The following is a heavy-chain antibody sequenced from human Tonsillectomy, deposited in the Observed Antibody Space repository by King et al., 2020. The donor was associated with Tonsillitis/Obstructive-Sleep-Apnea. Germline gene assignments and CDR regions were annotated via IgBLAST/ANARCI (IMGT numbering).Heavy chain of an antibody. CDR1: GFTFSNAW. Sequence: VQLVESGGGLVKPGGSLRLSCTVSGFTFSNAWMSWVRQAPGKGLEWVGRIKSKPDGGTTDSAAPGKGRSTIARHDSRNTRYLKMNSLTADDTAVYYCTADRIWGDREVGRHYYYMDVWGKGTTVTVPS. CDR2: IKSKPDGGTT. J-gene: IGHJ6*03. V-gene: IGHV3-15*01. D-gene: IGHD2/OR15-2a*01. CDR3: TADRIWGDREVGRHYYYMDV.